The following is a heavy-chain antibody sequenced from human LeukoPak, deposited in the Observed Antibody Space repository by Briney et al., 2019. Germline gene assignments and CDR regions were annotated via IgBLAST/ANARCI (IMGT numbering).Heavy chain of an antibody. D-gene: IGHD3-9*01. V-gene: IGHV3-21*01. Sequence: PGGSLRLSCAASGFTFSSYAMHWVRQAPGKGLEWVSSISSSSSYIYYGDSVKGRFPISRDTAKNSLYLQMNSLRAEDTAVYYCASWHYDWGYWGQGTLVTVSS. CDR3: ASWHYDWGY. CDR1: GFTFSSYA. J-gene: IGHJ4*02. CDR2: ISSSSSYI.